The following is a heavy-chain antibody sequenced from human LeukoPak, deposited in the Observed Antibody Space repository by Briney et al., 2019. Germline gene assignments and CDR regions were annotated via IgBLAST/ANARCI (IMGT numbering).Heavy chain of an antibody. Sequence: GASVKVSCKASGYTFTSYGISWVRQAPGQGLEWMGWINPNNGGTNYAHKFQGRVTMTRDTSISTAYMELGRLRYDDTAVYYCARSNMGDYWGQGTLVTVSS. D-gene: IGHD2/OR15-2a*01. CDR2: INPNNGGT. CDR1: GYTFTSYG. J-gene: IGHJ4*02. V-gene: IGHV1-2*02. CDR3: ARSNMGDY.